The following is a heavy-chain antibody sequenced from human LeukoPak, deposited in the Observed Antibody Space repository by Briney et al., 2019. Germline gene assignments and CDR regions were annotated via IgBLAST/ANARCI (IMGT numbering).Heavy chain of an antibody. V-gene: IGHV3-66*01. Sequence: GGSLRLSCAASGFTVSSNYMSWVRQAPGRGLEWVSVIYSGGSTYYADSVKGRFTISRDNSKNTLFLQTNSLRAGDTAVYYCARGTVTMVDYWGQGTLVTVSS. CDR3: ARGTVTMVDY. J-gene: IGHJ4*02. D-gene: IGHD3-10*01. CDR2: IYSGGST. CDR1: GFTVSSNY.